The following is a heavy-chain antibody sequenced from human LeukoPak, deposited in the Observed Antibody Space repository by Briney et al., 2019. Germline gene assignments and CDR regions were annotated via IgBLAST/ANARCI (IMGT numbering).Heavy chain of an antibody. J-gene: IGHJ3*02. CDR1: GGSISSGDYY. D-gene: IGHD3-3*01. Sequence: SQTLSLTCTVSGGSISSGDYYWSWIRQPPGKGLEWIGYIYYRGSTYYSPTLKSPVTMSVDTSKNQFSLKLSSVTAADTAVYDCAGDSGNFWSGSVSGDDFDIWGQGTMVTVSS. V-gene: IGHV4-30-4*01. CDR3: AGDSGNFWSGSVSGDDFDI. CDR2: IYYRGST.